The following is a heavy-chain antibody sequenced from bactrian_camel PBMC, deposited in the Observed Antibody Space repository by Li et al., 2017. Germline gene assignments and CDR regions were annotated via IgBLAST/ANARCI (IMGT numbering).Heavy chain of an antibody. D-gene: IGHD1*01. V-gene: IGHV3S53*01. J-gene: IGHJ6*01. CDR1: GYSVNQGY. CDR3: ASENIRHGCWVAAQKDFRF. Sequence: VQLVESGGGSVQAGGSLRLSCAASGYSVNQGYMAWFRQAPGKEREGVAAIDRAGNPTYTYSVKDRFTISKGNAKNTLYLQMNSLKPEDSAMYYCASENIRHGCWVAAQKDFRFWGQGTQVTVS. CDR2: IDRAGNP.